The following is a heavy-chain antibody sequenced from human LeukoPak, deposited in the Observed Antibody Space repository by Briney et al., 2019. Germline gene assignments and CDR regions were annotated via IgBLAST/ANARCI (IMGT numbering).Heavy chain of an antibody. CDR3: ARAGYCSSTTCYDWFDP. V-gene: IGHV1-2*02. Sequence: ASVKVSCKASGYTLTGYYMHWVRQAPGQGLEWMGWINPNSGGTNYTQKFQGRVTMTRDTSISTACMELSRLRSDDTAVYYCARAGYCSSTTCYDWFDPWGQGTLVTVSS. J-gene: IGHJ5*02. CDR1: GYTLTGYY. CDR2: INPNSGGT. D-gene: IGHD2-2*03.